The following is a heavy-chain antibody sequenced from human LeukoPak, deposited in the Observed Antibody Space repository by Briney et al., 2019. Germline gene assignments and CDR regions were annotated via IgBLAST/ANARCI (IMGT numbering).Heavy chain of an antibody. Sequence: GGSLRLSCAASGFTFSSYDMHWVRQAPGKGLEWVALIRYDGSNKYYIDSVKGRFTISRDNPKNTLYLQMNSLRVEDTAVYYCAKDVGGTAGWFDPWGQGTLVTVSS. CDR3: AKDVGGTAGWFDP. J-gene: IGHJ5*02. CDR2: IRYDGSNK. V-gene: IGHV3-30*02. D-gene: IGHD1-26*01. CDR1: GFTFSSYD.